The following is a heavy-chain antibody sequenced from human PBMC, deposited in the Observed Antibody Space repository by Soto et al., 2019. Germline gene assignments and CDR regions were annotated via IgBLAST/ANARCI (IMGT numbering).Heavy chain of an antibody. Sequence: QVQLVESGGGVVQPGRSLRLSCAASGFTFSSYGMHRVRQAPGKGLEWVAVISYDGSNKYYADSVKGRFTISRDNSKNTLYLQMNSLRAEYTAVYYCAKDLIVGATDVHYYSYGMDVWCQGTTDTVSS. V-gene: IGHV3-30*18. CDR1: GFTFSSYG. CDR3: AKDLIVGATDVHYYSYGMDV. D-gene: IGHD1-26*01. CDR2: ISYDGSNK. J-gene: IGHJ6*02.